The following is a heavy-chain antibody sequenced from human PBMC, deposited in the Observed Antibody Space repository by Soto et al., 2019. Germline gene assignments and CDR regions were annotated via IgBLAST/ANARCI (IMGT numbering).Heavy chain of an antibody. CDR1: GYTFTSYG. V-gene: IGHV1-18*01. CDR2: ISAYNGNT. Sequence: QVQLVQSGAEVKKPGASVKVSCKASGYTFTSYGISWVRQAPGQGLEWMGWISAYNGNTNYAQKLQGRVTMTTDTSTSTAYMELRSLRSDDTAVYYCARARAYYDFWSGYPEPIDYWGQGTLVTVSS. D-gene: IGHD3-3*01. J-gene: IGHJ4*02. CDR3: ARARAYYDFWSGYPEPIDY.